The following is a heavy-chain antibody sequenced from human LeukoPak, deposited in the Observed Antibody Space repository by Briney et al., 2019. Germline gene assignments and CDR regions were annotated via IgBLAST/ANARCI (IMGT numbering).Heavy chain of an antibody. J-gene: IGHJ4*02. CDR3: ARYRGIAAAGTGSVGQIDY. CDR1: GGSISSYY. D-gene: IGHD6-13*01. V-gene: IGHV4-59*01. CDR2: IYYSGST. Sequence: PSETLSLTCTVSGGSISSYYWSWIRQPPGKGLEWIGYIYYSGSTNYNPSLKSRVTIPVDTSKNQFSLKLSSVTAADTAVYYCARYRGIAAAGTGSVGQIDYWGQGTLVTVSS.